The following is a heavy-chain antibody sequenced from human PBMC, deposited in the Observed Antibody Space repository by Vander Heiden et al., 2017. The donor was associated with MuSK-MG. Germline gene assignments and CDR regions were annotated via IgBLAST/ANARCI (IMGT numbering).Heavy chain of an antibody. CDR1: GGSFSGYY. V-gene: IGHV4-34*01. J-gene: IGHJ3*02. Sequence: QVQLQQWGAGLLKPSETLSLTCAVYGGSFSGYYWSWIRQPPGKGLEWIGEINHSGSTNYNPALKSRVTISVDTSKNQFSLKMSSVTAADTAVYYYARAYSSSSSAFDIWCQGTMVTVYS. CDR2: INHSGST. D-gene: IGHD6-6*01. CDR3: ARAYSSSSSAFDI.